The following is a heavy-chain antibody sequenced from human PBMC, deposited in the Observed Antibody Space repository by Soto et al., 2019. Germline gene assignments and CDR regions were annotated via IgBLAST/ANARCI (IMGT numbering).Heavy chain of an antibody. CDR1: GGTFSSYA. D-gene: IGHD6-6*01. J-gene: IGHJ6*02. Sequence: ASVKVSCKASGGTFSSYAISWVRQAPGQGLEWMGGIIPIFGTANYAQKFQGRVTITADKSTSTAYMELSSLRSEDTAVYYCAREEGSPARPYYYYYGMDVWGQGTTVTVSS. CDR3: AREEGSPARPYYYYYGMDV. V-gene: IGHV1-69*06. CDR2: IIPIFGTA.